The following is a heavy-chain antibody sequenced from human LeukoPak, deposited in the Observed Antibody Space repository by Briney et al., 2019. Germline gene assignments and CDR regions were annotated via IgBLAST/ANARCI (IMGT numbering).Heavy chain of an antibody. CDR2: IYYSGST. Sequence: SETLSLTCTVSGGSISSSSYYWGWIRQPPGKGLEWIGSIYYSGSTYYNPSLKSRVTISVDTSKNQFSLKLSSVTAADTAVYYCARLLVFNYYYYYMDVWGKGTTVTISS. V-gene: IGHV4-39*01. CDR3: ARLLVFNYYYYYMDV. J-gene: IGHJ6*03. CDR1: GGSISSSSYY. D-gene: IGHD6-13*01.